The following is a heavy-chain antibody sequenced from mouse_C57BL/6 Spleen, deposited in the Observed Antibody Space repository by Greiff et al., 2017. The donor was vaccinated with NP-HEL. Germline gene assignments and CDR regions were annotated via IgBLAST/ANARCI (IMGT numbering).Heavy chain of an antibody. V-gene: IGHV5-17*01. CDR2: ISSGSSTI. CDR1: GFTFSDYG. J-gene: IGHJ3*01. Sequence: EVQVVESGGGLVKPGGSLKLSCAASGFTFSDYGMHWVRQAPEKGLEWVAYISSGSSTIYYADTVKGRFTISRDNAKNTLFLQMTSLRSEDTAMYYGARPEGYDGFAYGGQGTLVTVSA. D-gene: IGHD2-2*01. CDR3: ARPEGYDGFAY.